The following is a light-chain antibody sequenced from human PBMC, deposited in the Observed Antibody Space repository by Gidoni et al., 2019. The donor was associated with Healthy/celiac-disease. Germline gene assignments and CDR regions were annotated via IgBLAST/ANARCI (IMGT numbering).Light chain of an antibody. V-gene: IGKV3-11*01. Sequence: EIVLTQSPATLSFSPGEQATLSCRASQSVSSYLAWYQQKPGQAPRLLIYDASSGSGTDFTLTISSLEPEDFAVYYCQQRSNWPSFGQGTRLEIK. CDR2: DAS. CDR3: QQRSNWPS. CDR1: QSVSSY. J-gene: IGKJ5*01.